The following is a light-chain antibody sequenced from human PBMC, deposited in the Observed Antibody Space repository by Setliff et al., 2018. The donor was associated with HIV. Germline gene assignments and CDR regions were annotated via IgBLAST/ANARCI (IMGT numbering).Light chain of an antibody. CDR2: EVT. Sequence: QSVLTQPASVYGSPGQSIAISCTGTSSDIGNYNLVSWYQQHPGKAPKLMIYEVTKRPSGVSNRFSAPKSGNTASLRISGLQAEDEAAYYCCSYVDSRTWGFGGGTK. CDR1: SSDIGNYNL. J-gene: IGLJ3*02. V-gene: IGLV2-23*02. CDR3: CSYVDSRTWG.